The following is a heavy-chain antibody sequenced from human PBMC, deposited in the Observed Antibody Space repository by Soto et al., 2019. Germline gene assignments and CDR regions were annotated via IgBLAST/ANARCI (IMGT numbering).Heavy chain of an antibody. CDR2: IKSKTDGGTT. Sequence: EVQLVESGGGVVKPGGSLRLSCAASGFTFSNAWMSWVRQAAGKGLEWVGRIKSKTDGGTTDYAAPAKGRCTISRDDSKNPLYLQMNSLKTEDTAVYYCTTGPDVDIEGDYWGQGTLVTVSA. D-gene: IGHD5-12*01. J-gene: IGHJ4*02. CDR1: GFTFSNAW. CDR3: TTGPDVDIEGDY. V-gene: IGHV3-15*01.